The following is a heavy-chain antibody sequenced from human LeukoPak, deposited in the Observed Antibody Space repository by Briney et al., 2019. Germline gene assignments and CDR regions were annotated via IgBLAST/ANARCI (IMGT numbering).Heavy chain of an antibody. J-gene: IGHJ4*02. CDR1: GFSFRDHS. D-gene: IGHD3/OR15-3a*01. CDR3: VRHDGMILPV. Sequence: GGSLRLSCTGSGFSFRDHSMRWVRQPPGKGLEGVGFITSKPYGEATHYAASVSGRFTFSRDDSKSVAYLQMNSLKTEDTAVYYCVRHDGMILPVWGQGTLVTVSS. V-gene: IGHV3-49*04. CDR2: ITSKPYGEAT.